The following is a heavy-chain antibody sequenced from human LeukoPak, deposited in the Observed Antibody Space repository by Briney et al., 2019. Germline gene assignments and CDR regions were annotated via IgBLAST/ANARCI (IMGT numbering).Heavy chain of an antibody. D-gene: IGHD3-10*01. J-gene: IGHJ4*02. CDR1: GYTFTSYG. CDR2: ISAYNGNT. Sequence: GASVKVSCKASGYTFTSYGISWVRQAPGQGLEWMGWISAYNGNTNYAQKLQGRVTMTTDTSTSTAYMELRSLRSDDTAVYYCARARPITMVRGVHYDFDYWGQGTLVTVSS. CDR3: ARARPITMVRGVHYDFDY. V-gene: IGHV1-18*01.